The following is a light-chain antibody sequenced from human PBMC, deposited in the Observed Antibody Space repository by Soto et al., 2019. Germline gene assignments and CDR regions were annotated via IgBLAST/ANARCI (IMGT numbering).Light chain of an antibody. CDR3: QQRSNWPIT. V-gene: IGKV3D-20*02. CDR1: QSVSSNY. J-gene: IGKJ3*01. Sequence: EIVLTQSPGTLSLSPGESATLSCRASQSVSSNYLGWYRQRPGQAPRLLIYGVSNRATGIPARFSGSGSGTDFTLTISSLEPEDFAVYYCQQRSNWPITFGPGTKVDIK. CDR2: GVS.